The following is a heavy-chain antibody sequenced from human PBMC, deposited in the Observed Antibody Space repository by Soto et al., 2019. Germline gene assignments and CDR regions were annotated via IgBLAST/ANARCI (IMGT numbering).Heavy chain of an antibody. CDR2: ISYGGSNK. D-gene: IGHD6-13*01. CDR1: GFTFSSYA. J-gene: IGHJ4*02. CDR3: ARDPLWGYSSSWYFDY. Sequence: GGSLRLSCAASGFTFSSYAMHWVRQAPGKGLEWVAVISYGGSNKYYADSVKGRFTISRDNSKNTLYLQMNSLRAEDTAVYYCARDPLWGYSSSWYFDYWGQGTLVTVSS. V-gene: IGHV3-30-3*01.